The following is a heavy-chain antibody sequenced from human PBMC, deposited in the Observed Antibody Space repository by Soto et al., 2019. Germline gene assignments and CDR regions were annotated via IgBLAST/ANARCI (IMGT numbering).Heavy chain of an antibody. D-gene: IGHD3-10*01. CDR1: GGSISSGGYY. CDR3: ARCMVRGEEPGFDY. J-gene: IGHJ4*02. Sequence: QVQLQESGPGLVKPSQTLSLTCTVSGGSISSGGYYWSWTRQHPGKGLEWIGYIYYSGSTYYNPSLKSRVTISVDTSKNQFSLKLSSVTAADTAVYYCARCMVRGEEPGFDYWGQGTLVTVSS. CDR2: IYYSGST. V-gene: IGHV4-31*03.